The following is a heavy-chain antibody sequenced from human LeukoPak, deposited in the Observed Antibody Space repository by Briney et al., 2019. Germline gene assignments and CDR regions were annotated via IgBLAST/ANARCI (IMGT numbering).Heavy chain of an antibody. CDR1: GYTFTDYY. Sequence: ASVKVSCKASGYTFTDYYMHWVRQAPGQGLEWMGWINPNSGDTNYAQKFQGRVTMTRDTSISTAYMDLSGLRSDDTAVYYCARNSAYYSSSDYWGQGTRLTVSS. V-gene: IGHV1-2*02. CDR2: INPNSGDT. J-gene: IGHJ4*02. CDR3: ARNSAYYSSSDY. D-gene: IGHD3-22*01.